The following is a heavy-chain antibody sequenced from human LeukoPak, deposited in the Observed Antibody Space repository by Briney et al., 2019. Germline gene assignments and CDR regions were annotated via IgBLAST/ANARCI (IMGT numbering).Heavy chain of an antibody. CDR2: ISSSSSYI. CDR3: ARDLFTGDRGYYFNY. J-gene: IGHJ4*02. CDR1: GFTFSSYS. V-gene: IGHV3-21*01. Sequence: GGSLRLSCAASGFTFSSYSMNWVRQAPGKGLEWVSSISSSSSYIYYADSVKGRFTISRDNAKNSLYLQMNSLRAEDTAVYYCARDLFTGDRGYYFNYWGQGTLVTVSS. D-gene: IGHD7-27*01.